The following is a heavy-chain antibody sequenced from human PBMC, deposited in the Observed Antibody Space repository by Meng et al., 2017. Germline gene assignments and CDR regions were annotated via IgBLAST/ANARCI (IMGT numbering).Heavy chain of an antibody. Sequence: GASLMISCAASGSTFSGSAMHWVRQASGKGLEWVGRIRSKANSYATAYAASVKGRFTIYGDDSENTAYLQMNSLKTDDTAVYYCTSSYYYGSGSYYFSDDWGQGTLVTVSS. CDR2: IRSKANSYAT. V-gene: IGHV3-73*01. CDR3: TSSYYYGSGSYYFSDD. D-gene: IGHD3-10*01. J-gene: IGHJ4*02. CDR1: GSTFSGSA.